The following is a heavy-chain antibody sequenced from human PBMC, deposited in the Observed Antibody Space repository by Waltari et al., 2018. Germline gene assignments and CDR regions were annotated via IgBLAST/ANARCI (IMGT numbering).Heavy chain of an antibody. CDR2: IWYDGTNK. V-gene: IGHV3-33*01. CDR3: ARGDGGSGLGASDI. CDR1: GFTFTSTG. Sequence: QVQLVESGGDVVQSGRSLRLSCVGSGFTFTSTGMNWVRQAPGKGLEWVAVIWYDGTNKNYADSVKGRFTISRDNSKNTLYLEMNSLRAEDTAVYFCARGDGGSGLGASDIWGQGTMVTVSS. J-gene: IGHJ3*02. D-gene: IGHD3-3*01.